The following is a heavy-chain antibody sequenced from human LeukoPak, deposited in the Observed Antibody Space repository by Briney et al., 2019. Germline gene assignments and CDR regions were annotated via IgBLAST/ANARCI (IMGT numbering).Heavy chain of an antibody. CDR3: ARLITGTTTAFDI. CDR1: GGSISGYY. J-gene: IGHJ3*02. Sequence: TSETLSLTCSVSGGSISGYYWTWIRQPAGKGLEWIGRVYTSGSTHYNPSLKTRLTMSVDTSKNQFSLKLSSVTAADMAVYYCARLITGTTTAFDIWGQGTMVTVSS. V-gene: IGHV4-4*07. CDR2: VYTSGST. D-gene: IGHD1-7*01.